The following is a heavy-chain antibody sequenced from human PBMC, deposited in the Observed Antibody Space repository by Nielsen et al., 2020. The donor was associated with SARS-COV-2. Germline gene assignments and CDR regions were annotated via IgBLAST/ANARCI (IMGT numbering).Heavy chain of an antibody. CDR2: IYYSGST. Sequence: SETLSLTCTVSGGSISSGDYYWSWIRQPPGKGLEWIGYIYYSGSTYYNPSLKSRVTISVDTSKNQFSLKLSSVTAADTAVYYCARGHIVGTTAKNWFDPWGQGTLVTVSS. CDR3: ARGHIVGTTAKNWFDP. J-gene: IGHJ5*02. CDR1: GGSISSGDYY. D-gene: IGHD1-26*01. V-gene: IGHV4-30-4*01.